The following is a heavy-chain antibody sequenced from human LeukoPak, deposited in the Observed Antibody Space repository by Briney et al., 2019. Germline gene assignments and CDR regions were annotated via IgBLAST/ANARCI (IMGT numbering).Heavy chain of an antibody. CDR2: NGSSGSTK. CDR3: ASGWTYCFDY. Sequence: GGSLRLSCAASGFTFSGYTMNWVPQAPGKGLERVSYNGSSGSTKYYADSEKGRFTISRDNAKNSLYLQMNSLRAEDTAVYCCASGWTYCFDYWGQGTLVTVSS. CDR1: GFTFSGYT. J-gene: IGHJ4*02. V-gene: IGHV3-48*01. D-gene: IGHD6-19*01.